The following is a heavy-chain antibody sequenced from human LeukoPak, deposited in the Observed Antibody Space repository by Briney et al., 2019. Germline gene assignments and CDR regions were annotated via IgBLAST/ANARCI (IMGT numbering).Heavy chain of an antibody. J-gene: IGHJ3*02. CDR3: ARADDSSGYYYVRAFDI. D-gene: IGHD3-22*01. V-gene: IGHV1-2*02. CDR1: GYTFTGYY. CDR2: INPNSGGT. Sequence: ASVKVSCKASGYTFTGYYMHWVRPAPGQGLEWMGWINPNSGGTNYAQKFQGRVTMTRDTSISTAYMELSRLRSDDTAVYYCARADDSSGYYYVRAFDIWGQGTMVTVSS.